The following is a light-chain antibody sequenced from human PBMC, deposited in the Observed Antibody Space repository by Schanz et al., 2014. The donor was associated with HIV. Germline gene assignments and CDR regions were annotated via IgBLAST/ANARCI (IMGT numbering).Light chain of an antibody. CDR2: GAS. CDR3: QQSYSLPQT. Sequence: EIVLTQSPGTLSLSLGERATLSCRASQSVSSNFLAWYQQKPNQAPRLLIFGASSRATGIPDRFSGSGSGTDFTLTISRLEPEDFATYYCQQSYSLPQTFGQGTKVEI. J-gene: IGKJ1*01. CDR1: QSVSSNF. V-gene: IGKV3-20*01.